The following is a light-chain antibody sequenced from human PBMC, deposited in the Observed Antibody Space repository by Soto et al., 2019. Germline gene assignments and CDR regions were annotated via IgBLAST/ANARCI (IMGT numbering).Light chain of an antibody. V-gene: IGKV3-11*01. CDR3: QQRSNWPPIT. CDR1: QSVSSY. Sequence: VLTHSPAALSLSPGEIATLSFRSSQSVSSYLAWYQQKPGQAPRLLIYDASNRATGIPARFSGSGSGTDFTLTISSLEPEDFAVYYCQQRSNWPPITFGQGTRLEIK. J-gene: IGKJ5*01. CDR2: DAS.